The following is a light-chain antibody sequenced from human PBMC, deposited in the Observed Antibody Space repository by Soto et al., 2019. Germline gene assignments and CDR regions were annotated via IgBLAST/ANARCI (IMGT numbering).Light chain of an antibody. J-gene: IGLJ3*02. CDR1: SSNIGSNY. V-gene: IGLV1-47*02. CDR3: AAWDDSLSDQWV. CDR2: SND. Sequence: QSVLTQPPSASGTPGQRVTISCSGSSSNIGSNYVYWYQQLPGTAPKLLIYSNDQRPSGVPDRFSGSKSGTSASLAISGLRYEDEADYYCAAWDDSLSDQWVFGGGTKLTVL.